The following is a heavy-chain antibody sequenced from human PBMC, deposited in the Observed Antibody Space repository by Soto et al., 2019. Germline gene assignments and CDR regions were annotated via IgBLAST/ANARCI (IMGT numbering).Heavy chain of an antibody. D-gene: IGHD3-3*01. J-gene: IGHJ6*02. V-gene: IGHV1-24*01. CDR2: FDPEDGET. CDR3: ATVSLWNRGMDV. CDR1: GYTLTELS. Sequence: GASLKVSCKVSGYTLTELSMHWVRQAPGKGLEWMGGFDPEDGETIYAQKFQGRVTMTEDTSTDTAYMELSSLRSEDTAVYYCATVSLWNRGMDVWGQGTTVNVSS.